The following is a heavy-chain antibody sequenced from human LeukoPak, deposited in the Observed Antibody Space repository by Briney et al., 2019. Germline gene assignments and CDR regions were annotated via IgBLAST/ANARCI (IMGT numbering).Heavy chain of an antibody. J-gene: IGHJ6*02. V-gene: IGHV4-59*01. CDR3: ARDHRVRDYYHGMDV. CDR2: IYYSGST. CDR1: GGSISSYY. D-gene: IGHD6-6*01. Sequence: PSETLSLTCTVSGGSISSYYWSWIRQPPGKGLEWIGYIYYSGSTNYNPSLKSRVTISVDTSKNQFSLKLSSVTAADTAVYYCARDHRVRDYYHGMDVWGQGTTVTVSS.